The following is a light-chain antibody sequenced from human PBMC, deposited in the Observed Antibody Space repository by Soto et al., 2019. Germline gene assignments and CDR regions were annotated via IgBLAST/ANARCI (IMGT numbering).Light chain of an antibody. CDR1: QSVSSSY. CDR2: GAS. J-gene: IGKJ4*01. Sequence: EIVLTQSPGTLSLSPGERATLSCRASQSVSSSYLAWYQQKPGQAPRLLIYGASSRATGIPDRFSGSGSGTDSTLTISRLEPEDFAVYYCQQYGSSPPGRGFGGGTKVDIK. V-gene: IGKV3-20*01. CDR3: QQYGSSPPGRG.